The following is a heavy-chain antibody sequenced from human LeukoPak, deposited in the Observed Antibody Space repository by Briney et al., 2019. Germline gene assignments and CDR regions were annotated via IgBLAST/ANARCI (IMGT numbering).Heavy chain of an antibody. CDR2: ISSSSSYI. CDR1: GFTFSSYS. J-gene: IGHJ4*02. CDR3: ARVEVTRFDY. V-gene: IGHV3-21*01. D-gene: IGHD4-23*01. Sequence: GGSLRLSCAASGFTFSSYSMNWVRQAPGKGLEWVSSISSSSSYIYYADSVKGRFTISRDNAKNSLYLQMNSLRAEGTAVYYCARVEVTRFDYWGQGTLVTVSS.